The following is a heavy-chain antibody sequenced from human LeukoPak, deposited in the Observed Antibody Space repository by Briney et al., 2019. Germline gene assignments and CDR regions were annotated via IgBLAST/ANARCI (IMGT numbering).Heavy chain of an antibody. CDR1: GYSFTSYW. D-gene: IGHD6-13*01. J-gene: IGHJ4*02. V-gene: IGHV5-10-1*01. CDR3: ARRYRSSWYAADY. Sequence: GESLKISCKGSGYSFTSYWISWVRQMPGKGLEWMGRIDPSDSYTNYSPSFQGHVTISADKSISTAYLQWSSLKASDTAMYYCARRYRSSWYAADYWAQGTLVTVSS. CDR2: IDPSDSYT.